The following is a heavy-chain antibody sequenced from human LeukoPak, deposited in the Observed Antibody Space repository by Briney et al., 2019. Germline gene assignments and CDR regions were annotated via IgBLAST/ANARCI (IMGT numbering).Heavy chain of an antibody. CDR3: AKGAVDIVVVPAYYYYYYMDV. D-gene: IGHD2-2*01. Sequence: GGSLRLSCVASGFTFSSYWMSWVRQAPGKGLEWVANIKQDGGEKYYVDSVKGRFTISRDNSKNTLYLQMNSLRAEDTAVYYCAKGAVDIVVVPAYYYYYYMDVWGKGTTVTVSS. CDR2: IKQDGGEK. J-gene: IGHJ6*03. CDR1: GFTFSSYW. V-gene: IGHV3-7*03.